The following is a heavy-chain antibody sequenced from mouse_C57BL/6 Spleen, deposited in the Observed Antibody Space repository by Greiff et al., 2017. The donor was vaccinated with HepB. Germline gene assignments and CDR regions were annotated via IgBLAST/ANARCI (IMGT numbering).Heavy chain of an antibody. CDR1: GYTFTSYW. J-gene: IGHJ1*03. CDR3: ARGDYYGSSLYWYFDV. Sequence: QVQLQQPGAELVRPGSSVKLSCKASGYTFTSYWMDWVKQRPGQGLEWIGNIYPSDSETHYNQKLKDKATLTVDKSSSTAYMQLSSLTSEDSAVYYCARGDYYGSSLYWYFDVWGTGTTVTVSS. V-gene: IGHV1-61*01. D-gene: IGHD1-1*01. CDR2: IYPSDSET.